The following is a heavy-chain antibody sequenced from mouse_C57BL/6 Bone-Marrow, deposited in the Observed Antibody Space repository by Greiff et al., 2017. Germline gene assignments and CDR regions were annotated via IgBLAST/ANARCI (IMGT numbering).Heavy chain of an antibody. D-gene: IGHD2-1*01. J-gene: IGHJ1*03. CDR1: GYAFTNYL. CDR3: ARVGGKHWDFDV. V-gene: IGHV1-54*01. Sequence: QVQLQQSGAELVRPGTSVKVSCKASGYAFTNYLIEWVKQRPGQGLEWIGVINPGSGGTNYNEKFKGKATLTADKSSSTAYMQLSSRTSEDAAVYFCARVGGKHWDFDVWGTGTTVTVSS. CDR2: INPGSGGT.